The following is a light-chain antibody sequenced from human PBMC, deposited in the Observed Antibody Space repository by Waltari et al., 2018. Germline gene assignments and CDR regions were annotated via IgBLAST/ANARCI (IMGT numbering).Light chain of an antibody. CDR1: SSDVGGYNC. V-gene: IGLV2-8*01. J-gene: IGLJ2*01. Sequence: QSALTQPPSASGSPGQSVTISCTGTSSDVGGYNCVSWYQQHPGKAPKLMIYEVSKRPSGVPDRFSGSKSGNTAYLTVSGLQAEDEADYYCQAWDSSTVVFGGGTKLTVL. CDR3: QAWDSSTVV. CDR2: EVS.